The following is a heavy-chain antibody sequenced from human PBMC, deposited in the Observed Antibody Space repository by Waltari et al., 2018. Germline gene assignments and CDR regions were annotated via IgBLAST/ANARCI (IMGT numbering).Heavy chain of an antibody. CDR3: APMGASRLTWTD. Sequence: EVQLVESGGRLVLPGRSLRRHCAASGFRFSPYGMNWVRQATGKGLEWVAHISGGGYPIYYADSVKGRFTISRDNAKNSLFLQMNGLRAEDTAVYYCAPMGASRLTWTDWGQGTLVTVSS. V-gene: IGHV3-48*01. J-gene: IGHJ4*02. D-gene: IGHD1-26*01. CDR2: ISGGGYPI. CDR1: GFRFSPYG.